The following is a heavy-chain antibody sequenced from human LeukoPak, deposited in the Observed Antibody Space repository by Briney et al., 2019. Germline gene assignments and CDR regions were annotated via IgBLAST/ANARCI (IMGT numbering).Heavy chain of an antibody. CDR2: INPNSGGT. J-gene: IGHJ6*02. D-gene: IGHD6-13*01. CDR1: GYTFTGYF. CDR3: ARDKHGFGSSGNYYYYGMDV. V-gene: IGHV1-2*02. Sequence: ASVTVSCKASGYTFTGYFMNWVRQAPAQGPEWMGWINPNSGGTNYAQRFQGRVTMTRDTSISTVYMELNRLRSDDTALYYCARDKHGFGSSGNYYYYGMDVWGQGTTVTVSS.